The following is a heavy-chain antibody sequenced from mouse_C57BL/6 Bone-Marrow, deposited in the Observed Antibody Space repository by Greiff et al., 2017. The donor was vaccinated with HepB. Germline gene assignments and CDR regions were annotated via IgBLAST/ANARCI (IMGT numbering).Heavy chain of an antibody. CDR2: INPSNGGT. V-gene: IGHV1-53*01. CDR1: GYTFTSYW. Sequence: QVQLQQPGAELVMPGASVKLSCKASGYTFTSYWMHWVKQRPGQGLEWIGNINPSNGGTNYNEKFKSKATLTVDKSSSTAYMQLSSLTSEDSAVYYCARGVYYSNFFDYWGQGTTLTVSS. D-gene: IGHD2-5*01. CDR3: ARGVYYSNFFDY. J-gene: IGHJ2*01.